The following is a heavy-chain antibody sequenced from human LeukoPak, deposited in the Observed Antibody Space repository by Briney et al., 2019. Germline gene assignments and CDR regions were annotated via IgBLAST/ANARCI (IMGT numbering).Heavy chain of an antibody. CDR3: ARGRGTVSYCMDV. CDR2: ISSGSSTI. V-gene: IGHV3-48*04. J-gene: IGHJ6*02. Sequence: PGGSLRLSCAASGFTFRSYSMNWVRQAPGKGLEYVSYISSGSSTIYYADSVKGRFTISRDNTKKSLYLQMNSLRADDTAVYYCARGRGTVSYCMDVWGQGTTVTVSS. D-gene: IGHD4-17*01. CDR1: GFTFRSYS.